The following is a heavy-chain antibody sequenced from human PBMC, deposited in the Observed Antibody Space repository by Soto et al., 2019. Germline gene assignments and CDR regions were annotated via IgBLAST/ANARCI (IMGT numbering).Heavy chain of an antibody. CDR3: AKFLGGGYTDT. J-gene: IGHJ5*02. V-gene: IGHV4-39*01. D-gene: IGHD2-15*01. CDR2: VYYDERS. CDR1: NGSINSGIYY. Sequence: QLQLQESGPGLVKPSETLSLTCTVSNGSINSGIYYWGWLRQPAGKGLEWIGSVYYDERSYYNPSLKSRVTVSIDTSKNQFSLKLTSLSAADAAVYYCAKFLGGGYTDTWGQGTLVTVSS.